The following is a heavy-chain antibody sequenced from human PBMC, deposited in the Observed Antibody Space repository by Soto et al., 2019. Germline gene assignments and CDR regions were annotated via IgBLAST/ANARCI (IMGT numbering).Heavy chain of an antibody. D-gene: IGHD3-16*01. CDR3: ASYRGALYFES. CDR1: GSSMSSNY. CDR2: VFYGGT. Sequence: PSETLSLTCSVSGSSMSSNYWSWIRQSPDKGLEWLGYVFYGGTDYNPSLGGRVSMSVETSKSQFSLKLTSVTVADTAVYYCASYRGALYFESWGPGMLVTVSS. J-gene: IGHJ4*02. V-gene: IGHV4-59*01.